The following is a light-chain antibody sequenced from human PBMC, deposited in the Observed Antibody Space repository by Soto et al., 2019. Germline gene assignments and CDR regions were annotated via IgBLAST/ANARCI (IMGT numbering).Light chain of an antibody. Sequence: EIVLTQSPATLSLSPGDIATLSCRASQSVSSYLAWYQQKPGQAPRLLIYGASTRATGVPARFSGSGSGTEFTLTISRLEPEDVAVYYCQQYGSSPITFGQGTRLEIK. J-gene: IGKJ5*01. V-gene: IGKV3-20*01. CDR2: GAS. CDR3: QQYGSSPIT. CDR1: QSVSSY.